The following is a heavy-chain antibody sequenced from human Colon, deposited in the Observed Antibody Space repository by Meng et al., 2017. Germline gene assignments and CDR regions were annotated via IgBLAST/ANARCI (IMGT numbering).Heavy chain of an antibody. CDR1: GYTFTAYF. CDR2: FNPNSGAT. CDR3: ARGLNPHWFDP. Sequence: QVQLVQSGAELKKPGASVKASCTTSGYTFTAYFIHWVRQAPGQGLEWMGWFNPNSGATNYAQNFQGRVTMTRATSATTAYMELSSLRSDDTAMYYCARGLNPHWFDPWGQGTLVTVSS. D-gene: IGHD1-14*01. J-gene: IGHJ5*02. V-gene: IGHV1-2*02.